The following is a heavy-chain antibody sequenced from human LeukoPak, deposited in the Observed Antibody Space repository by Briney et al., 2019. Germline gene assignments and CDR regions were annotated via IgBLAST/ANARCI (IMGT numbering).Heavy chain of an antibody. CDR3: ARDQSTNFLYFDY. V-gene: IGHV3-66*01. J-gene: IGHJ4*02. D-gene: IGHD2-8*01. CDR2: IYSGGST. CDR1: GFTVSSNY. Sequence: PGGSLRLSCAASGFTVSSNYMSWVRQAPGKGLEWVSVIYSGGSTYYADSVRGRFTISRDNSKNTLYLQMNSLRVEDTAVYYCARDQSTNFLYFDYWGQGTLVTVSS.